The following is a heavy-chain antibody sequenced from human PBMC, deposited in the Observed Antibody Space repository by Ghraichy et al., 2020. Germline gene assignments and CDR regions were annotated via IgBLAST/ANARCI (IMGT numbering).Heavy chain of an antibody. CDR1: GFTFSSYA. CDR2: ISYDGSNK. J-gene: IGHJ6*02. V-gene: IGHV3-30-3*01. Sequence: GGSLRLSCAASGFTFSSYAMHWVRQAPGKGLEWVAVISYDGSNKYYADSVKGRFTISRDNSKNTLYLQMNSLRAEDTAVYYCARDHGFPRQTRGMDVWGQGTTVTVSS. CDR3: ARDHGFPRQTRGMDV. D-gene: IGHD1-1*01.